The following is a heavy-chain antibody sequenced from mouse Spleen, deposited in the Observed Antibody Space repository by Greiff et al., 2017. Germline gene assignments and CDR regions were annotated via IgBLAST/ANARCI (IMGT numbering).Heavy chain of an antibody. V-gene: IGHV5-17*01. CDR2: ISSGSGTI. J-gene: IGHJ4*01. Sequence: DVMLVESGGGLVKPGGSLKLSCAASGYTFSDYGMHWVRQAPEQGLEWVAYISSGSGTIYYAETVKGRVTISRDNAQNTLFLQMTRLRSEDTAVYYCARRVITAYYDMDYWGQGTSVTVSS. D-gene: IGHD2-4*01. CDR3: ARRVITAYYDMDY. CDR1: GYTFSDYG.